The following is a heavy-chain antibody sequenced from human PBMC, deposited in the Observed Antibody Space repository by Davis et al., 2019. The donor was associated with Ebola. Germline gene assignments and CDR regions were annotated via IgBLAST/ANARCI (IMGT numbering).Heavy chain of an antibody. CDR2: ISAYNGNT. CDR1: GYVFSSSG. J-gene: IGHJ6*04. V-gene: IGHV1-18*01. Sequence: ASVKVSCKASGYVFSSSGVSWVRQAPGRGLEWMGWISAYNGNTHYAQRFQGRVTMTTDTSASTAYMELRSLRPDDTAVYYCARDSSGWYGYGMDVWGKGTTVTVSS. CDR3: ARDSSGWYGYGMDV. D-gene: IGHD6-19*01.